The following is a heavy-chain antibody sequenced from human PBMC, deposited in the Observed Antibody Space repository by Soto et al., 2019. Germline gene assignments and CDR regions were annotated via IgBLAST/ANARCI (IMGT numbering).Heavy chain of an antibody. CDR3: AKDLRGPTAVAGTGGFDY. Sequence: GGSLRLSCAASGFSFSSYAMSWVRQAPGKGLEWVSAISDTGGSTYYADSVKGRFTISRDNSKNTLYLQVNGLRAEDTAVYYCAKDLRGPTAVAGTGGFDYWGQGALVTVSS. CDR2: ISDTGGST. CDR1: GFSFSSYA. J-gene: IGHJ4*02. V-gene: IGHV3-23*01. D-gene: IGHD6-19*01.